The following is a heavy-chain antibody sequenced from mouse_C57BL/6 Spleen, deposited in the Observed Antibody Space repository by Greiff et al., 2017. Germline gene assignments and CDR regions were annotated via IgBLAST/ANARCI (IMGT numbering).Heavy chain of an antibody. D-gene: IGHD1-1*01. CDR1: GFTFSDYG. V-gene: IGHV5-17*01. Sequence: DVMLVESGGGLVKPGGSLKLSCAASGFTFSDYGMHWVRQAPEKGLEWVAYISSGSSTIYYADTVKGRFPISRDNAKNTLFLQMTSLRSEDTAMYYCARGHYYVSSTGYFDVWGTGTTVTVSS. CDR3: ARGHYYVSSTGYFDV. CDR2: ISSGSSTI. J-gene: IGHJ1*03.